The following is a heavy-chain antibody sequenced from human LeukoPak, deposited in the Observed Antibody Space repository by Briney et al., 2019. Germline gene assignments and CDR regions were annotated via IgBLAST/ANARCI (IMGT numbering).Heavy chain of an antibody. Sequence: PGGSLRLSCATSGFTFSMHWVRLAPGKGLDWVAVISFDGGNKFYADSVKGRFSISRDNSKNTLYLLLNSMGLDDTAVYFCARGRASIAAAGVDYWGQGTLVTVSS. D-gene: IGHD6-13*01. CDR3: ARGRASIAAAGVDY. CDR1: GFTFS. V-gene: IGHV3-30-3*01. CDR2: ISFDGGNK. J-gene: IGHJ4*02.